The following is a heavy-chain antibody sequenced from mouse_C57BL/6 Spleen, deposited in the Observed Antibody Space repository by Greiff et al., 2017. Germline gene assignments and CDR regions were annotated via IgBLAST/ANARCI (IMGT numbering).Heavy chain of an antibody. J-gene: IGHJ1*03. Sequence: QVQLQQPGAELVKPGASVKLSCKASGYTFTSYWMQWVKQRTGQGLEWIGEIDPSDSHNNYNQKFKGTATLTVDTSSSTAYMQLSRLTSEDSAVYYCARGRDGNYGYFYVWGTGTTVTVSS. V-gene: IGHV1-50*01. CDR2: IDPSDSHN. CDR1: GYTFTSYW. D-gene: IGHD2-1*01. CDR3: ARGRDGNYGYFYV.